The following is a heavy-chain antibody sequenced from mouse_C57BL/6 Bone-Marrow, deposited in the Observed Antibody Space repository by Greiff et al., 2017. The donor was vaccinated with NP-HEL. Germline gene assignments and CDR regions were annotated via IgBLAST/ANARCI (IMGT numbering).Heavy chain of an antibody. Sequence: VQLVESRAELARPGASVKLSCKASGYTFTSYGISWVKQRTGQGLEWIGEIYPRSGNTYYNEKFKGKATLTADKSSSTAYMELRSLTSEDSAVYFCARGGPYDYDAMDYWGQGTSVTVSS. CDR1: GYTFTSYG. D-gene: IGHD3-3*01. J-gene: IGHJ4*01. CDR2: IYPRSGNT. V-gene: IGHV1-81*01. CDR3: ARGGPYDYDAMDY.